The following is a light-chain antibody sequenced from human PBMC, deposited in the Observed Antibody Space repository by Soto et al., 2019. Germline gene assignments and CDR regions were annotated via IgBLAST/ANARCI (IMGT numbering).Light chain of an antibody. J-gene: IGKJ1*01. CDR2: GAS. V-gene: IGKV3-15*01. Sequence: ETGMTQSPSTLSVSPGETATLSCRASQSVSSNLAWYQQKPGQAPRLLIYGASTRATGIPARFSGSGSGTEFTLTISSLQSEDFAVYYCQQYNNWPPWPFGQGTKVDIK. CDR3: QQYNNWPPWP. CDR1: QSVSSN.